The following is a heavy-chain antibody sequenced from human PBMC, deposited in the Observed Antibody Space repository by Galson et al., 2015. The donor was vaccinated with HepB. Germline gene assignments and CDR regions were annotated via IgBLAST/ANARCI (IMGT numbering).Heavy chain of an antibody. J-gene: IGHJ5*02. CDR3: ARNFKEKRSAATIRFAIDP. Sequence: SVKVSCKASGYTFTSYYMHWVRQAPGQGLEWMGIINPSGGGTSYAQKFQGRVTMTRDTSTSTVYMELSSLRSEDTAVYYCARNFKEKRSAATIRFAIDPWGQGTLVTVSS. CDR1: GYTFTSYY. V-gene: IGHV1-46*01. D-gene: IGHD2-2*01. CDR2: INPSGGGT.